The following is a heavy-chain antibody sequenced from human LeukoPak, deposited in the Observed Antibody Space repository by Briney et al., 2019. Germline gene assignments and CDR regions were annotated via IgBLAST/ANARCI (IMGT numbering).Heavy chain of an antibody. CDR1: GYTFTSYG. D-gene: IGHD5-18*01. J-gene: IGHJ4*02. V-gene: IGHV1-18*01. Sequence: GASVKVSCKASGYTFTSYGISWVRQAPGQGLEWMGWISAYNGNTHYAQKLQGRVTMTRDMSTSTVYMEMNSLRSDDTAVYYCAYRENNYGPFDYWGQGTLVTVS. CDR3: AYRENNYGPFDY. CDR2: ISAYNGNT.